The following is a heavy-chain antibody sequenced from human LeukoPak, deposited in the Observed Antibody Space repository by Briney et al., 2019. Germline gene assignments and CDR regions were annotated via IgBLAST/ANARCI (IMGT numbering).Heavy chain of an antibody. D-gene: IGHD2-15*01. CDR3: ARGPGEGYCSGGSCYLSYYYMDV. V-gene: IGHV4-39*07. CDR2: IYYSGST. Sequence: SETLSLTCTVSGGSISSSSYYWGWIRQPPGKGLEWIGSIYYSGSTYYNPSLKSRVTISVDTSKNQFSLKLSSVTAADTAVYYCARGPGEGYCSGGSCYLSYYYMDVWGKGTTVTVSS. J-gene: IGHJ6*03. CDR1: GGSISSSSYY.